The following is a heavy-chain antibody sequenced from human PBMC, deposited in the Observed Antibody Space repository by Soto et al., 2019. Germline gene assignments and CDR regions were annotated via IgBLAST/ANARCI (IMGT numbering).Heavy chain of an antibody. Sequence: SETLSLTCAVSGYSISSGYYWGCIRQPPGKGLEWIGSIYHSGSTYYNPSLKSRVTISVDTSKNQFSLKLSSVTAADTAVYYCARGYCSSTSCYHGMDVWGQGTTVTVSS. V-gene: IGHV4-38-2*01. CDR2: IYHSGST. CDR3: ARGYCSSTSCYHGMDV. D-gene: IGHD2-2*01. CDR1: GYSISSGYY. J-gene: IGHJ6*02.